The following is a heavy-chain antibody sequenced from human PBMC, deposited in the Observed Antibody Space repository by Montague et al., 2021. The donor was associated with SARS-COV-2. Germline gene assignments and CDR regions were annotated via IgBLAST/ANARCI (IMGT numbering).Heavy chain of an antibody. V-gene: IGHV4-59*01. CDR3: ARTSRGSRYFYGVDV. CDR1: GDSISGDD. CDR2: IFRSGAT. D-gene: IGHD3-10*01. J-gene: IGHJ6*02. Sequence: SETLSLTCTGPGDSISGDDWRWIRQPPGKGLEWIGYIFRSGATNYNPPLKSRVIISLDTSKSQFSLRLSSVTAADTAIYYCARTSRGSRYFYGVDVWGQGTTVTVSS.